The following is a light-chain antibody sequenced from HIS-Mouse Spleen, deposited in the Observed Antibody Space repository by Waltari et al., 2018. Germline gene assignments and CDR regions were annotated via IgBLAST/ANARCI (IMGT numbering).Light chain of an antibody. Sequence: QSVLTQPPSASGTPGQRVTISCSGSSSNIGSNYVYWYQQLPGTAPNLLLYRITRRPSGVPDRFSGSKSGTSASLAISGLRSEDEADYYCAAWDDSLSGLFGGGTKLTVL. CDR2: RIT. CDR1: SSNIGSNY. J-gene: IGLJ2*01. CDR3: AAWDDSLSGL. V-gene: IGLV1-47*01.